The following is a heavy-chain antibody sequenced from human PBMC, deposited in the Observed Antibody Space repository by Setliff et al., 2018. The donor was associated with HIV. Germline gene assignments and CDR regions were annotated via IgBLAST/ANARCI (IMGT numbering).Heavy chain of an antibody. CDR2: INYAGVA. Sequence: KPSETLSLTCAVYGGSFSGFYWNWIRQPPGKGLEWIGEINYAGVANYSPSLKSRVTISIDTSKNQFSLKVSSVTAADTGIYFCARGGAVTVLGIPSYYSFYGLDKWGQGTTVTVSS. J-gene: IGHJ6*02. D-gene: IGHD2-21*02. CDR3: ARGGAVTVLGIPSYYSFYGLDK. V-gene: IGHV4-34*01. CDR1: GGSFSGFY.